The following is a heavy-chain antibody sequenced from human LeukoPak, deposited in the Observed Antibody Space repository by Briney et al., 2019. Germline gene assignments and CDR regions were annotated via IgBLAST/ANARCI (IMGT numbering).Heavy chain of an antibody. Sequence: GRSLRLSCAVSGFTFSIYGMHWVRQAPGKGLEWVAVISYDGSNKYYADSVKGRFTISRDNSKNTLYLQMNSLRAEDTAVYYCAKDSGAVRGYSYDSPGYFDYWGQGTLVTVSS. J-gene: IGHJ4*02. CDR3: AKDSGAVRGYSYDSPGYFDY. CDR2: ISYDGSNK. D-gene: IGHD5-18*01. V-gene: IGHV3-30*18. CDR1: GFTFSIYG.